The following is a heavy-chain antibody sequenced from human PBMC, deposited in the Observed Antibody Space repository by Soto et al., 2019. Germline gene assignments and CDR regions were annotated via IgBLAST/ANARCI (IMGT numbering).Heavy chain of an antibody. V-gene: IGHV3-23*01. Sequence: PGGSLRLSCAASGFTFSSYAMSWVRQAPGKGLEWVSAISGSGGSTYYADSVKGRFTISRDNAKNSLYLQMNSLRAEDTAVYYCARDRRITMIVVVINYGMDVWGQGTTVTVSS. CDR2: ISGSGGST. CDR3: ARDRRITMIVVVINYGMDV. J-gene: IGHJ6*02. CDR1: GFTFSSYA. D-gene: IGHD3-22*01.